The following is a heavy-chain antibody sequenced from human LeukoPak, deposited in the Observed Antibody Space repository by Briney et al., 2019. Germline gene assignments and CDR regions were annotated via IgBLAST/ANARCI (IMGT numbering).Heavy chain of an antibody. CDR3: ARQSVGTASIYYFAY. V-gene: IGHV4-4*07. Sequence: SETLSLTCTVSGGSVSSYYWSWIRQPAGKGLEWIGRIYTSGSTNYNPSLKSRVSISVDTSKNQFSLNLNSVTAADTAVYYCARQSVGTASIYYFAYWGQGILVTVSS. J-gene: IGHJ4*02. CDR1: GGSVSSYY. D-gene: IGHD1-26*01. CDR2: IYTSGST.